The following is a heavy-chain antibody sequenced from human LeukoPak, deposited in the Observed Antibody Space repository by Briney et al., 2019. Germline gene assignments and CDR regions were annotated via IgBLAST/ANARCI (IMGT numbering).Heavy chain of an antibody. Sequence: LGGSLRLSCAASGFTFSSYAMSWVRQAPGKGLEWVSAISGSGGSTYYADSVKGRFTISRDNSKNTLYLQMNSLRAEDTAVYYCAKDEYSSSSSPFDYWGQGTLVTVSS. D-gene: IGHD6-6*01. CDR2: ISGSGGST. J-gene: IGHJ4*02. V-gene: IGHV3-23*01. CDR3: AKDEYSSSSSPFDY. CDR1: GFTFSSYA.